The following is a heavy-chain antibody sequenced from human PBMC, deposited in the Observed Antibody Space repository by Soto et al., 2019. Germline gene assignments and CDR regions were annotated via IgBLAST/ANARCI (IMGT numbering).Heavy chain of an antibody. CDR1: GGTFSSYA. Sequence: VASVKVSCKASGGTFSSYAISWVRQAPGQGLEWMGGIIPIFGTANYAQKFQGRVTITADESTSTAYMELSSLRSEDTAVYYCARDREQLASYYYYGMDVWGQGTTVTVSS. J-gene: IGHJ6*02. CDR3: ARDREQLASYYYYGMDV. D-gene: IGHD6-13*01. CDR2: IIPIFGTA. V-gene: IGHV1-69*13.